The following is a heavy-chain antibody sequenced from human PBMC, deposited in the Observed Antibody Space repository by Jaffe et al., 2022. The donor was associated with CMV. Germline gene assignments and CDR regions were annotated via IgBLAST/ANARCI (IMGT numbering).Heavy chain of an antibody. D-gene: IGHD1-26*01. CDR3: ARLGAYSGGYYYYYYMDV. CDR2: IYYSGST. Sequence: QLQLQESGPGLVKPSETLSLTCTVSGGSISSSSYYWGWIRQPPGKGLEWIGSIYYSGSTYYNPSLKSRVTISVDTSKNQFSLKLSSVTAADTAVYYCARLGAYSGGYYYYYYMDVWGKGTTVTVSS. CDR1: GGSISSSSYY. J-gene: IGHJ6*03. V-gene: IGHV4-39*01.